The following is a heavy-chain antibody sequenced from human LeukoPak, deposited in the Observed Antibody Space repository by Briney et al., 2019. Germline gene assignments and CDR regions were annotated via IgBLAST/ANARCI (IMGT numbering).Heavy chain of an antibody. Sequence: ASVKVSFKASGYTFTSSYMHWVRQAPGQGLEWMGLIDPSAGSTSYAQNFQDRVTMTRDTSTSAVYMELSSLRSEDTAVYYCAREGSRWPLFFDDWGQGTLVTVSS. V-gene: IGHV1-46*01. D-gene: IGHD6-13*01. CDR2: IDPSAGST. CDR1: GYTFTSSY. J-gene: IGHJ4*02. CDR3: AREGSRWPLFFDD.